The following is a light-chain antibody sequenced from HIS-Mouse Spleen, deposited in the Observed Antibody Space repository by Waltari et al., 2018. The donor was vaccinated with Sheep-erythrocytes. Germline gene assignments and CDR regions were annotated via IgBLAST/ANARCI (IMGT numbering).Light chain of an antibody. CDR3: QAWDSSTAV. V-gene: IGLV3-1*01. J-gene: IGLJ2*01. CDR1: TLGDKY. Sequence: SYELTQPPSVSVSPGQTASITCSGDTLGDKYACWYQQNPGQSPVLVIYQDIKRPSGIPERFSGSNSGNTATLTISGTQAMDEADYYCQAWDSSTAVFGGGTKLTVL. CDR2: QDI.